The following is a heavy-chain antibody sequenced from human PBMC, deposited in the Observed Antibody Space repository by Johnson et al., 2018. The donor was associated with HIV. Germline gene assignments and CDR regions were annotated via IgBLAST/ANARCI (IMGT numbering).Heavy chain of an antibody. CDR2: ISYDGTNQ. Sequence: QVQLVESGGGVVQPGRSLRLSCAASGFSFNSYPMHWVRQAPGKGLEWVAHISYDGTNQHYADSVQGRLTISRDNSKNTLYLEMNSLRPDDTPIFYCARGGGRGIFVHRDAFDVWGQGTLVTVSS. J-gene: IGHJ3*01. D-gene: IGHD3-3*02. CDR1: GFSFNSYP. CDR3: ARGGGRGIFVHRDAFDV. V-gene: IGHV3-30-3*01.